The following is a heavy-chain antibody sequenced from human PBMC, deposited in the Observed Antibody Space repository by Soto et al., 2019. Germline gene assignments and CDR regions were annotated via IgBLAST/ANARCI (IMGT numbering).Heavy chain of an antibody. D-gene: IGHD3-22*01. CDR1: GFTFSSYE. V-gene: IGHV3-48*03. J-gene: IGHJ4*02. Sequence: LSCAASGFTFSSYEMNWVRQAPGKGLEWVSYISSSGSTIYYADSVKGRFTISRDNAKNSLYLQMNSLRAEDTAVYYCARGDYYDSSGYPYWGQGTLVTVSS. CDR2: ISSSGSTI. CDR3: ARGDYYDSSGYPY.